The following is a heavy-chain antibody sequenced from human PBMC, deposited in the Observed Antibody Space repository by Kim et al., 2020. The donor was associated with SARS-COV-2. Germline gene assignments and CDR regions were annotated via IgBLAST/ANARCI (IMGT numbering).Heavy chain of an antibody. D-gene: IGHD1-1*01. CDR3: ARDLQISTGALDC. J-gene: IGHJ4*02. Sequence: YADSVKGRLTLSRDNSKNTLYLQMNRLRVEDTAVYYCARDLQISTGALDCWGQGTLVTVSS. V-gene: IGHV3-33*01.